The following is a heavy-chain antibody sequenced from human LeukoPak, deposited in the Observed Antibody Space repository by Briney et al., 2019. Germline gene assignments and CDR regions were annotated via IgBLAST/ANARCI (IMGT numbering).Heavy chain of an antibody. CDR2: IKQDGSEK. Sequence: GGSLRLSCAASGFTFSSYWMSWVRQVPGKGLEWVANIKQDGSEKYYVDSVKGRFTISRDNSKNTLYLQMNSLRAEDTAVYYCAKDVRCSSTSCPSGYWGQGTLVTVSS. V-gene: IGHV3-7*03. CDR3: AKDVRCSSTSCPSGY. CDR1: GFTFSSYW. J-gene: IGHJ4*02. D-gene: IGHD2-2*01.